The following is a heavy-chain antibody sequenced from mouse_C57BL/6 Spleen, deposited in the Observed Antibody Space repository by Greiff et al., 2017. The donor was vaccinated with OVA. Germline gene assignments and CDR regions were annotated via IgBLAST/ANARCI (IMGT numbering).Heavy chain of an antibody. Sequence: QVQLQQSGAELVKPGASVKMSCKASGYTFTTYPIEWMKQNHGKSLEWIGNFHPYNDDTKYNEKFKGKATLTVDKSSSTAYMQLSSLTSEDSAVYYCARGAGGSSPWFAYWGQGTLVTVSA. V-gene: IGHV1-47*01. CDR3: ARGAGGSSPWFAY. D-gene: IGHD1-1*01. J-gene: IGHJ3*01. CDR1: GYTFTTYP. CDR2: FHPYNDDT.